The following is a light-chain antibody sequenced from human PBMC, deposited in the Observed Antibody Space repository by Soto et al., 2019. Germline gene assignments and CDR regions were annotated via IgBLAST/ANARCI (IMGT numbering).Light chain of an antibody. J-gene: IGLJ2*01. CDR2: GNS. CDR1: SSNIGAGYD. CDR3: QSYDYNLSGVL. Sequence: QAVVTQPPSVSGAPGQRVTISCTGSSSNIGAGYDVHWYQQFPGTAPKLLIYGNSNRPSGVPDRFSGSKSGTSASLAITGLQAEDEADYYCQSYDYNLSGVLFGGGTKLTVL. V-gene: IGLV1-40*01.